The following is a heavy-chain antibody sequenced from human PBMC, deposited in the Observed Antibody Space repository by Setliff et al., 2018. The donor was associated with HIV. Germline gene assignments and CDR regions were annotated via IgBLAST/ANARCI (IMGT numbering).Heavy chain of an antibody. J-gene: IGHJ4*02. Sequence: ASVKVSCKASGYTFTSSGISWVRQAPGQGLEWMGWISAYNGNTNYAQKLQGRVTMTTDTSTSTAYMELRSLRSDDTAVYYCAREEDPLFDDSSGYSPGYWGQGTLVTVSS. D-gene: IGHD3-22*01. CDR3: AREEDPLFDDSSGYSPGY. CDR2: ISAYNGNT. V-gene: IGHV1-18*01. CDR1: GYTFTSSG.